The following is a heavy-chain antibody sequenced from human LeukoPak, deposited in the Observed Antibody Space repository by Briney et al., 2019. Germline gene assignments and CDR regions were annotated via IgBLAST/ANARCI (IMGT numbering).Heavy chain of an antibody. D-gene: IGHD7-27*01. CDR1: GFPFSDFY. V-gene: IGHV3-11*01. CDR2: IGSSGTTI. CDR3: TRDRWGKYYFDY. Sequence: GGSLRLSCAASGFPFSDFYMSWIRQAPGKGLEWVSYIGSSGTTIYYAASVKGRSTTSEDNAKNSLFLQMNPLRAEDTAVYYCTRDRWGKYYFDYWGQGTLVTVSS. J-gene: IGHJ4*02.